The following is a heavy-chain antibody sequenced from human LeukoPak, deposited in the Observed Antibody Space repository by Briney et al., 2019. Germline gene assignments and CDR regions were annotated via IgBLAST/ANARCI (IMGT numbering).Heavy chain of an antibody. D-gene: IGHD5-24*01. CDR3: ARATMKYYYYYMDV. J-gene: IGHJ6*03. CDR1: GYTFTSYD. V-gene: IGHV1-8*01. Sequence: ASVKVSCKASGYTFTSYDISWVRQATGQGLEWMGWMNPNSGNTGYAQKFQGRVTMTRNTSISTAYMELSSLRSEDTAVYYCARATMKYYYYYMDVWGKGTTVTVSS. CDR2: MNPNSGNT.